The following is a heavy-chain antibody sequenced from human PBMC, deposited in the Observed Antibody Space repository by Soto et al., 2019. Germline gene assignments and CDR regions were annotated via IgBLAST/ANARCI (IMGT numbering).Heavy chain of an antibody. V-gene: IGHV1-18*04. D-gene: IGHD6-6*01. Sequence: VRLVLSGDELKKPGASMKVSCKASGYAFSDHGISWVRQAPGQGLEWIGWISAYNGNTNYAQKFQGRVTVTTDASTATAYMGVRSLTSDDTAVYYCARDHRYSSSFFDSWSQGTLITVSS. J-gene: IGHJ4*02. CDR1: GYAFSDHG. CDR3: ARDHRYSSSFFDS. CDR2: ISAYNGNT.